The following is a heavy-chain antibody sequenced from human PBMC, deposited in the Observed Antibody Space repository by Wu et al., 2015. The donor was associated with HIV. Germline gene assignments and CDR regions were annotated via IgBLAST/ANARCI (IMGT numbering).Heavy chain of an antibody. CDR3: ATDFDYISGFVY. J-gene: IGHJ4*02. D-gene: IGHD6-19*01. Sequence: QVQLVQSGAEVKKPGSSVRVSCKSSGGNFKKYTINWARQAPGQGLEWVGGIVPSFATPNYAQMFKGRVTITTDESTSTAYMELSSLRSGDTAVYYCATDFDYISGFVYWGQGTLVTVSS. V-gene: IGHV1-69*05. CDR1: GGNFKKYT. CDR2: IVPSFATP.